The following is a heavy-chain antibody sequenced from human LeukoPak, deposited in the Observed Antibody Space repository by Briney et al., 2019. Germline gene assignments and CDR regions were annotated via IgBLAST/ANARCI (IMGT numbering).Heavy chain of an antibody. CDR3: ARGRLHYDFWSDLQAGMDV. V-gene: IGHV4-30-4*01. Sequence: SETLSLTCTVSGGSNRSGDYYWSWIRQPPGKVLEWIGYIYYSGSTYYNPSLKSRVTISLDTYKNQFSLKLSSVTAADTAVYYCARGRLHYDFWSDLQAGMDVWGQGTTVTVSS. J-gene: IGHJ6*02. CDR2: IYYSGST. CDR1: GGSNRSGDYY. D-gene: IGHD3-3*01.